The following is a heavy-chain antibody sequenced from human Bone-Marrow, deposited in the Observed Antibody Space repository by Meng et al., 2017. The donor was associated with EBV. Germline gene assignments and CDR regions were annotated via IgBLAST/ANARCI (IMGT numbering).Heavy chain of an antibody. CDR2: INEDGTIT. Sequence: VEAVGSGGGLVQPGGSLRLSCAASEFTLRRYWMHWVRQGPGKEPLWVSRINEDGTITNYADSVKGRFTISRDNAKNTLYLQMNNLRAEDTAVYYCSRDLAGSDDYWGRGTLVTVSS. CDR1: EFTLRRYW. CDR3: SRDLAGSDDY. J-gene: IGHJ4*02. D-gene: IGHD1-14*01. V-gene: IGHV3-74*01.